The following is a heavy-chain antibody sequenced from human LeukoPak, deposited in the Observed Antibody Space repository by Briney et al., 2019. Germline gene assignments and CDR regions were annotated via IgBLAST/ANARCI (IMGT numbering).Heavy chain of an antibody. CDR1: GGTFSSYA. CDR2: IIPIFGTA. D-gene: IGHD1-26*01. Sequence: ASVKVSCKASGGTFSSYAISWVRQAPGQGLEWMGGIIPIFGTANYAQKFQGRVTITTDESTSTAYMELSSLGSEDTAVYYCARVAAYSGRYYFDYWGQGTLVTVSS. J-gene: IGHJ4*02. CDR3: ARVAAYSGRYYFDY. V-gene: IGHV1-69*05.